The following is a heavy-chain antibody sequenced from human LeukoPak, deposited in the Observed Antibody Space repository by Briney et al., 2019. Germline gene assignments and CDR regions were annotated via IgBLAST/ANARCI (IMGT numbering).Heavy chain of an antibody. V-gene: IGHV1-69*04. J-gene: IGHJ4*02. CDR3: ARSSGYYSTDY. CDR2: IIPILGIA. D-gene: IGHD3-22*01. Sequence: SVKVSCKASGGTFSSYAISWVRQAPGQGLEWMGRIIPILGIANYAQKFQGRVTMTRNTSISTAYMELSSLRSEDTAVYYCARSSGYYSTDYWGQGTLVTVSS. CDR1: GGTFSSYA.